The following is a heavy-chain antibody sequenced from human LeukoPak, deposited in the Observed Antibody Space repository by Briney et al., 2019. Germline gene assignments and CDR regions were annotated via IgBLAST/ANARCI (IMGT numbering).Heavy chain of an antibody. Sequence: SETLSLTCTVSGDSISSSYWSWIRQSPGKGLEWIGYIYYSGSTHYNPPLKSRVTISVDTSKNQFSLKLSSVTAADTAVYYCASHLADLDYYYYMDVWGTGTTVTVSS. CDR1: GDSISSSY. D-gene: IGHD3-3*01. CDR3: ASHLADLDYYYYMDV. CDR2: IYYSGST. J-gene: IGHJ6*03. V-gene: IGHV4-59*08.